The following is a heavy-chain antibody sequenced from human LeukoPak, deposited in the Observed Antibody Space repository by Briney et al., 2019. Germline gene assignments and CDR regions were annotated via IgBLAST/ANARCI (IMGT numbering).Heavy chain of an antibody. CDR3: ARDSDYGDYGGCDY. Sequence: PGGSLRLSCAASGFTFSSYSMNWVRQAPGKGLEWVSSISSSSSFIYYADSVKGRFTISRDNAKNSLYLQMNSLRAEDTAVYYRARDSDYGDYGGCDYWGQGTLVTVSS. D-gene: IGHD4-17*01. J-gene: IGHJ4*02. CDR1: GFTFSSYS. V-gene: IGHV3-21*01. CDR2: ISSSSSFI.